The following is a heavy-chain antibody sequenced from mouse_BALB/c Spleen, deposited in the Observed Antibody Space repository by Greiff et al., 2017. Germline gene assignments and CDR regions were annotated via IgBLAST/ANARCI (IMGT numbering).Heavy chain of an antibody. J-gene: IGHJ3*01. Sequence: VQLVESGPGLVAPSQSLSITCTVSGFSLTSYGVHWVRQPPGKGLEWLGVIWAGGSTNYNTALMSRLSISKDNSKSQVFLKMNSLQTDDTAMYYCASPYDYDGFAYWGQGTLVTVSA. CDR1: GFSLTSYG. D-gene: IGHD2-4*01. V-gene: IGHV2-9*02. CDR2: IWAGGST. CDR3: ASPYDYDGFAY.